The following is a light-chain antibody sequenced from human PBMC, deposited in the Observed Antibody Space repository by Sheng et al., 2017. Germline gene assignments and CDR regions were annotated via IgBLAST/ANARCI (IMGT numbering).Light chain of an antibody. Sequence: DIQMTQSPSTLSASVGDRVTITCRASQSVSIWLAWYQQKPGKAPKLLISKASNLETGVPSRFSGSGSNLEFSLTIASLQPDDFATYYCQQYNTYRTFGQGTHGGNQT. CDR3: QQYNTYRT. CDR2: KAS. V-gene: IGKV1-5*03. J-gene: IGKJ1*01. CDR1: QSVSIW.